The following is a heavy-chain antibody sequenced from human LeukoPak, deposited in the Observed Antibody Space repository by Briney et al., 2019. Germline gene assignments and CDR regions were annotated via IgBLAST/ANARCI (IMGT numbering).Heavy chain of an antibody. V-gene: IGHV1-2*02. CDR1: GHTFIGYN. CDR2: INPNFGGT. D-gene: IGHD3-22*01. Sequence: ASVKVSCKASGHTFIGYNMHWVRQAPGQGLEWMGWINPNFGGTDYAQRFQGRVTMTRDTSISTVYMELSRLRSDDTAVYYCARSKQYYYDSSGYPGTYAFDIWGQGTMVTVSS. CDR3: ARSKQYYYDSSGYPGTYAFDI. J-gene: IGHJ3*02.